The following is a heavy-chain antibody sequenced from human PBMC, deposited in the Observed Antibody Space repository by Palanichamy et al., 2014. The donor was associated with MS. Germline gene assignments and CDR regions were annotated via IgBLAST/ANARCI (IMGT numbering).Heavy chain of an antibody. CDR2: IGRSGIST. J-gene: IGHJ4*02. CDR3: AKDRGVGPFHFDY. D-gene: IGHD3-10*01. CDR1: GFTFSSFA. V-gene: IGHV3-23*01. Sequence: EVQLLESGGGLVQPGGSLRLSCAASGFTFSSFAMSWVRQAPGKGLEWVSAIGRSGISTYFAESAKGRFTISRDNSKNTLYLQMNSLRTEDTAVYYCAKDRGVGPFHFDYWGQGILVTVSS.